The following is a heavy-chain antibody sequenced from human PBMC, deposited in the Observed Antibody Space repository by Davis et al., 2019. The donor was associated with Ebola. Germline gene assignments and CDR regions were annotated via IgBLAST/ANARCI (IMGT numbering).Heavy chain of an antibody. D-gene: IGHD2-8*02. J-gene: IGHJ3*02. V-gene: IGHV5-51*01. CDR3: ASLRRTITGMDDAFDI. Sequence: GESLKISCKGSGYSFTSNWIGWVRQMPGKGLEWMGIIYTGDSDTRYSPSFRGQVTISADKSIKTAFLQWSSLKASDTAMYYCASLRRTITGMDDAFDIWGQGTMVTVSS. CDR1: GYSFTSNW. CDR2: IYTGDSDT.